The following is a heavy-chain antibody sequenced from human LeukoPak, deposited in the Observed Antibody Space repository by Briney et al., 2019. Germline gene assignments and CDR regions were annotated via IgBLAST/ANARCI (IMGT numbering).Heavy chain of an antibody. D-gene: IGHD3/OR15-3a*01. J-gene: IGHJ5*02. CDR1: GFTFSTYS. CDR2: ISSSSSTV. Sequence: GGSLRLSCAASGFTFSTYSMNWVRQAPGKGLEWVSYISSSSSTVYYADSVKGRFTIARDNAKNSLYLQMNSLRAEDTAVYYCASSAGPRDFWTGYQYNWFDPWGQGTLVTVSS. CDR3: ASSAGPRDFWTGYQYNWFDP. V-gene: IGHV3-48*04.